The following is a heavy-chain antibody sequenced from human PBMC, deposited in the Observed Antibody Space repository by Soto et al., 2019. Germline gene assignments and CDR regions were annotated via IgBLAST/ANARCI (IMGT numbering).Heavy chain of an antibody. CDR1: GFTFSSYA. D-gene: IGHD6-19*01. J-gene: IGHJ4*02. Sequence: GGSLRLSCAASGFTFSSYAMSWVRQAPGKGLEWVSAISGSGGSTYYADSVKGRFTISRDNSKNTLYLQMNSLRAEDTAVYYCAKVRVAGTSPRGDDFDYWGQGTLVTVS. CDR3: AKVRVAGTSPRGDDFDY. V-gene: IGHV3-23*01. CDR2: ISGSGGST.